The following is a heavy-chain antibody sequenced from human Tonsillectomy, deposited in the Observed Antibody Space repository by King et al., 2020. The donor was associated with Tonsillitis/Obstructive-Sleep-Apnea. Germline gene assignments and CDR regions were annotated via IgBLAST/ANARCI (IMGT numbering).Heavy chain of an antibody. Sequence: VQLVESGAEVKRPGASVRVSCKASGYAFTSYYIYWILQAPGQGLEWMGFINPSDGSTNFAQKFQGRVTMTRDKSTATVYMEVTSLRSEDTAVYFCARSYGSGDYWGQGTLVTVSS. CDR3: ARSYGSGDY. J-gene: IGHJ4*02. CDR1: GYAFTSYY. D-gene: IGHD3-10*01. CDR2: INPSDGST. V-gene: IGHV1-46*01.